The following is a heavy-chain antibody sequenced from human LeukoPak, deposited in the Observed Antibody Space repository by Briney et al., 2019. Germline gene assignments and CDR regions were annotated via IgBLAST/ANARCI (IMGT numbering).Heavy chain of an antibody. Sequence: ASVTVSLKCTVYTFTGHYLHWVRQAPAQGLEWMGWINLNSGGTNYAQKFQGRATITRDKSISTAYMDLGRLRSADTDVYSCASCEPSKLPCSHAFDIWGQGTMVTVSS. CDR2: INLNSGGT. D-gene: IGHD3-10*02. J-gene: IGHJ3*02. CDR3: ASCEPSKLPCSHAFDI. V-gene: IGHV1-2*02. CDR1: VYTFTGHY.